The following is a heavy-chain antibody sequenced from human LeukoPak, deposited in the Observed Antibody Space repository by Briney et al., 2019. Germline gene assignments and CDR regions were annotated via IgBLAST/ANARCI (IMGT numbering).Heavy chain of an antibody. Sequence: PSETLSLTCAVSGGSISSSNWWSGVRQPPGKGLEWIGEIYHSGSTNYNPSLKSRVTISVDKSKNQFSLKLSSVTAVDTAVYYCASFSDYGVFDYWGQGTLVTVSS. CDR1: GGSISSSNW. D-gene: IGHD4-17*01. V-gene: IGHV4-4*02. CDR3: ASFSDYGVFDY. CDR2: IYHSGST. J-gene: IGHJ4*02.